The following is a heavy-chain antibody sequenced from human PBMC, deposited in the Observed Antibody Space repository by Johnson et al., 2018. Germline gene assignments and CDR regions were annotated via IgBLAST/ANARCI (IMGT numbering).Heavy chain of an antibody. Sequence: QVQLVQSGGGVVQPGRSLRLSCAASGFTFSSYAMHWVRQAPGKGLEWVAVISYDGSNKYYADSVKGRFTISRDNSKTRLYLQMNSLGAEEPAVYYCAGGYLYDSSGYYRDDAFDIWGQGTLVTVSS. CDR3: AGGYLYDSSGYYRDDAFDI. D-gene: IGHD3-22*01. J-gene: IGHJ3*02. CDR2: ISYDGSNK. V-gene: IGHV3-30-3*01. CDR1: GFTFSSYA.